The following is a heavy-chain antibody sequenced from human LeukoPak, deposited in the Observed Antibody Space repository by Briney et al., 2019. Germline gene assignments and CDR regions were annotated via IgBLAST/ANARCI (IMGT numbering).Heavy chain of an antibody. Sequence: PSEALSLTCSVSGGSISGYYWSWIRQPPGKGLEWIGYIYYSGTTIYNPSLKSRLTISLDTSKNQFSLNLSSVTAADTAVYYCARDETHFYGSGSSNWFDPWGQGILVTVSS. J-gene: IGHJ5*02. CDR3: ARDETHFYGSGSSNWFDP. D-gene: IGHD3-10*01. V-gene: IGHV4-59*12. CDR1: GGSISGYY. CDR2: IYYSGTT.